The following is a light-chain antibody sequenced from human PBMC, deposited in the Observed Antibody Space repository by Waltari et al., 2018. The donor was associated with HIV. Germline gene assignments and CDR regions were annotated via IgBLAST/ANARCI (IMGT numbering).Light chain of an antibody. CDR1: HSVFYRPNNKNY. Sequence: DVVMTQSPDSLAVSLGEWATSNCKSTHSVFYRPNNKNYIAWYQQRPRQAPKLLISWASARESGVSDRFSGSGSGTNFTLTITSLKTEDVAIYFCQQYLSPPPTFGQGTKVQIK. CDR2: WAS. CDR3: QQYLSPPPT. J-gene: IGKJ1*01. V-gene: IGKV4-1*01.